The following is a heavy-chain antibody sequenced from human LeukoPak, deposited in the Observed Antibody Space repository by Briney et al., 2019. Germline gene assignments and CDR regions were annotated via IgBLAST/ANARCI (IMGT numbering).Heavy chain of an antibody. CDR3: ARGYASNSY. Sequence: GGSLRLSCAASGFTFSSYSMNWVRQAPGKGLEWVSYISSSSSTIYYADSVKGRFTISRDNAKNSLSLQMNSLRVEDTAVYYCARGYASNSYWGQGTLVTVSS. CDR1: GFTFSSYS. CDR2: ISSSSSTI. J-gene: IGHJ4*02. D-gene: IGHD6-13*01. V-gene: IGHV3-48*04.